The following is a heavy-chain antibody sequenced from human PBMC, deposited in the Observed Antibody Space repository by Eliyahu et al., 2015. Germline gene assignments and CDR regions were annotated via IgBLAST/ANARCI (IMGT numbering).Heavy chain of an antibody. D-gene: IGHD5-24*01. CDR1: GASLGIFY. Sequence: LVKSSETLSLTCTVSGASLGIFYWSWIRQAPGKGLEWIGYIYYSGSTNYNPSLKSRVSISTDPSKNQISLKMTSVIAADTAVYYCARGHYNGFDFWGQGTRVTVSS. CDR2: IYYSGST. J-gene: IGHJ4*02. CDR3: ARGHYNGFDF. V-gene: IGHV4-59*01.